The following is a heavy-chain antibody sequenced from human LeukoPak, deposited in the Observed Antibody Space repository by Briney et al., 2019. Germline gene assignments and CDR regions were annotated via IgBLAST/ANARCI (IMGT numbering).Heavy chain of an antibody. D-gene: IGHD5-12*01. CDR3: AIRTPVDIVATLGERVKKGLDY. CDR2: MNPNSGNT. CDR1: GYTFISYD. V-gene: IGHV1-8*01. Sequence: ASVKVSCKASGYTFISYDINWLRQATGQGLEWMGWMNPNSGNTGYAQKFQGRVTMTRNTSMSTAYMELSSLRSEDTAVYYCAIRTPVDIVATLGERVKKGLDYWGQGTLVTVSS. J-gene: IGHJ4*02.